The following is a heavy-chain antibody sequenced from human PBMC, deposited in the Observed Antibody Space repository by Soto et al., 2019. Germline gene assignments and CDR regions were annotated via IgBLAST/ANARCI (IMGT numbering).Heavy chain of an antibody. CDR2: IYYSGST. CDR1: GGSISSGGYY. V-gene: IGHV4-31*03. J-gene: IGHJ4*02. CDR3: ARLRICQWCPPPRTPYYFDY. D-gene: IGHD2-8*01. Sequence: SETLSLTCTVSGGSISSGGYYWSWIRQHPGKGLEWIGYIYYSGSTYYNPSLKSRVTISVDTSKNQFSLKLSSVTAADTAVYYCARLRICQWCPPPRTPYYFDYWGQGTLVTVSS.